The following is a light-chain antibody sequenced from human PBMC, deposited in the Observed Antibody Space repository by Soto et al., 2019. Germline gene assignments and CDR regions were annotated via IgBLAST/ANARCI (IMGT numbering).Light chain of an antibody. CDR2: DVT. J-gene: IGLJ7*01. CDR3: GSSSGSDSCV. CDR1: SSDIGASNY. V-gene: IGLV2-11*01. Sequence: QSVLTQPRSVSGSPGQSVTISCTGTSSDIGASNYVSWYQQPPGRAPKLIIYDVTQWPSGVPDRFSGSKSGNTASLTISGLLAEDEADYLCGSSSGSDSCVFGG.